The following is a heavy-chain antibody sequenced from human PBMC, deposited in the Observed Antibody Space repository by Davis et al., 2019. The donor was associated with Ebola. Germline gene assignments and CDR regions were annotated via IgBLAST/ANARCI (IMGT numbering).Heavy chain of an antibody. J-gene: IGHJ3*02. V-gene: IGHV1-69*13. D-gene: IGHD5-24*01. Sequence: SVKVSCKASGGTFSSYAISWVRQAPGQGLEWMGGIIPIFGTANYAQKFQGRVTITADESTSTAYMELSSLRSEDTAVYYCARHDMEGWLPPRPPEAFDIWGQGTMVTVSS. CDR3: ARHDMEGWLPPRPPEAFDI. CDR1: GGTFSSYA. CDR2: IIPIFGTA.